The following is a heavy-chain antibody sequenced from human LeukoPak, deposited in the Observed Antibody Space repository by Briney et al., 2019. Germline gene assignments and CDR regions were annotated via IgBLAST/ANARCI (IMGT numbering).Heavy chain of an antibody. V-gene: IGHV1-69*05. Sequence: SVKVSCKASGGTFSSYAISWVRQAPGQGLEWMGRIIPIFGTANYAQKFQGRVTITTDESTSTAYMELSSLRSEDTAVYYCARAPYSSSWYSLNYFDYWGQGTLVTVSS. D-gene: IGHD6-13*01. CDR2: IIPIFGTA. J-gene: IGHJ4*02. CDR3: ARAPYSSSWYSLNYFDY. CDR1: GGTFSSYA.